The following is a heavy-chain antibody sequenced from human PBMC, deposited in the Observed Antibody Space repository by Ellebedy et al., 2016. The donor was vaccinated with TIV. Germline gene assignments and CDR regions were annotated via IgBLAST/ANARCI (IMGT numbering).Heavy chain of an antibody. D-gene: IGHD1-26*01. J-gene: IGHJ4*02. V-gene: IGHV4-39*01. CDR3: ARHKLSGATTSPYYFDY. CDR2: IYYSGNT. CDR1: GGSISSSSYY. Sequence: SETLSLTXTVSGGSISSSSYYWGWIRQPPGKGLEWIGSIYYSGNTYYNPSLKSRVTISVHTSKNQFSLKLSSVTAADTAVYYCARHKLSGATTSPYYFDYWGQGTLVTVSS.